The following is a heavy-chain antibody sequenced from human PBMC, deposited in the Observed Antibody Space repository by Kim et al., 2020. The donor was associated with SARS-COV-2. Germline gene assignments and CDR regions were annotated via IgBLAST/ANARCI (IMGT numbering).Heavy chain of an antibody. Sequence: YADSVKGRFTNSRDNSKNTLYLQMNSLRAEDTAVYYCARGRGGGYYYGMDVWGQGTTVTVSS. J-gene: IGHJ6*02. CDR3: ARGRGGGYYYGMDV. V-gene: IGHV3-30*01. D-gene: IGHD3-22*01.